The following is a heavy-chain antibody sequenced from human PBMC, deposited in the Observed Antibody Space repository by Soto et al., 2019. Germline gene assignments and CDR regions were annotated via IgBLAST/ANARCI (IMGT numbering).Heavy chain of an antibody. J-gene: IGHJ4*02. CDR2: IIPILGIA. V-gene: IGHV1-69*02. CDR1: GGTFSSYT. Sequence: QVQLVQSGAEVKKPGSSVKVSCKASGGTFSSYTISWVRQAPGQGLEWMGRIIPILGIANYAQKFQGRVTITADKSTSTAYMELRSLRSEDTAVYYCATSLAVTTLYYFDYWGQGTLVTVSS. D-gene: IGHD4-4*01. CDR3: ATSLAVTTLYYFDY.